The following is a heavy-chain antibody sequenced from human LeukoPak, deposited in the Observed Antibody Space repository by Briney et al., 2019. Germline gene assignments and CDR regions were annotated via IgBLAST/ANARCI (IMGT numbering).Heavy chain of an antibody. CDR1: GFTFRSYS. Sequence: GGSQRLSCAASGFTFRSYSMNWVRRAPGKGREGVSSISSSSSYIYYADSVKGRFTISRDNAKNSLYLQMNRLRAEDTAVYYCARRVDYYGSGSYYSSGYYYYYMDVWGKGTTVTVSS. J-gene: IGHJ6*03. D-gene: IGHD3-10*01. CDR2: ISSSSSYI. CDR3: ARRVDYYGSGSYYSSGYYYYYMDV. V-gene: IGHV3-21*01.